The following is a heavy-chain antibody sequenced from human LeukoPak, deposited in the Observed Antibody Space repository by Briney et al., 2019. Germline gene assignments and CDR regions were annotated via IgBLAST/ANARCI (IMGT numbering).Heavy chain of an antibody. CDR1: GYSISSGYY. J-gene: IGHJ3*02. D-gene: IGHD2-2*01. Sequence: SETLSLTCAVSGYSISSGYYWGWIRQPAGKGLEWIGSIYHSGSTYYNPSLKSRVTISVDTSKNQFSLKLSSVTAADTAVYYCAKSSSTKPNDAFDIWGKGTMVTVSS. CDR3: AKSSSTKPNDAFDI. V-gene: IGHV4-38-2*01. CDR2: IYHSGST.